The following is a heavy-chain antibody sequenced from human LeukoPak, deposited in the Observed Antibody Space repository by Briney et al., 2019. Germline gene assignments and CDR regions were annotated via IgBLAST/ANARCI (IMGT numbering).Heavy chain of an antibody. J-gene: IGHJ5*02. V-gene: IGHV4-39*07. CDR3: ARGGYYGSGNDFRFDP. CDR2: LYYSGST. D-gene: IGHD3-10*01. CDR1: GGSISSSTFY. Sequence: PSETLSLTCTVSGGSISSSTFYWGWIRQPPGKGLEWIGSLYYSGSTYYNPSLKSRVTISVDTSKNQFSLKLSSVTAADTAIYYCARGGYYGSGNDFRFDPWGQGTLVTVSS.